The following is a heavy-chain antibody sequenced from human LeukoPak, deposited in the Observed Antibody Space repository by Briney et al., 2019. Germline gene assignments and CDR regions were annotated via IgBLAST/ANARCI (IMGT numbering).Heavy chain of an antibody. CDR3: ARDSRGAYSSGSSLNYYYYGMDV. D-gene: IGHD6-19*01. CDR2: IIPIFGTA. Sequence: SVKVSCKASGYTFTSYYMHWVRQAPGQGLEWMGGIIPIFGTANYAQKFQGRVTITADESTSTAYMELSSLRSEDTAVYYCARDSRGAYSSGSSLNYYYYGMDVWGQGTTVTVSS. CDR1: GYTFTSYY. V-gene: IGHV1-69*13. J-gene: IGHJ6*02.